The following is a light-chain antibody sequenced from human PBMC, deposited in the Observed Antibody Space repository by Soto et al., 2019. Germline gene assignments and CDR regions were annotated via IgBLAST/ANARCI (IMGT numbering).Light chain of an antibody. Sequence: EIVLTQSPATLSLSPGERATLSCRASQSIYRYLAWYQQRPGQAPRLVIYDASSRATGIPARFSASGSGSDFTLTISSLEPEDFAVYYCQQRSDWPRTFGRGTKLEIK. V-gene: IGKV3-11*01. CDR1: QSIYRY. CDR2: DAS. CDR3: QQRSDWPRT. J-gene: IGKJ2*01.